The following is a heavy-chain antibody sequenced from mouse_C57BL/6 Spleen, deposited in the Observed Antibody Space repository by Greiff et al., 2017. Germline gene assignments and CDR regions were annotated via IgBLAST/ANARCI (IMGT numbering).Heavy chain of an antibody. CDR1: GYTFTDYY. CDR2: NGPGSGST. V-gene: IGHV1-77*01. D-gene: IGHD1-1*02. CDR3: ARVDYGFAY. Sequence: VKVVESGAELVKPGASVTISCKASGYTFTDYYLNWVKQRPGQGLEWIGKNGPGSGSTYYNEKFKGKATLTADKSSSTAYMKLSSLTSDDSAVYFFARVDYGFAYWAQGTLVTVSA. J-gene: IGHJ3*01.